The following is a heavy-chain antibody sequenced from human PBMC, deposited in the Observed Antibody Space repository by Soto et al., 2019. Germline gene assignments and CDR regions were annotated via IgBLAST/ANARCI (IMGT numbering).Heavy chain of an antibody. V-gene: IGHV4-34*01. Sequence: WETLSLTCAVYGGSFSGYYWSWIRQPPGKGLEWIGEINHSGSTNYNPSLKSRVTISVDTSKNQFSLKLSSVTAADTAVYYCARGKLSDYVWGSYRYHFDYWGQGTVVTVS. CDR1: GGSFSGYY. CDR3: ARGKLSDYVWGSYRYHFDY. J-gene: IGHJ4*02. CDR2: INHSGST. D-gene: IGHD3-16*02.